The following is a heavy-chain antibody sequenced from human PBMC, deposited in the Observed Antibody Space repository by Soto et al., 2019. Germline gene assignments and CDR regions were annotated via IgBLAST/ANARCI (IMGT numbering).Heavy chain of an antibody. V-gene: IGHV4-30-2*01. CDR3: ASYIVATIRGGWFDP. Sequence: SETLSLTCAVSGVSISSGGYSWSWIRQPPGKGLEWIGYIYHSGSTYYNPSLKSRVTISVDRSKNQFSLKLSSVTAADTAVYYCASYIVATIRGGWFDPWGQGTLVTVSS. CDR1: GVSISSGGYS. D-gene: IGHD5-12*01. CDR2: IYHSGST. J-gene: IGHJ5*02.